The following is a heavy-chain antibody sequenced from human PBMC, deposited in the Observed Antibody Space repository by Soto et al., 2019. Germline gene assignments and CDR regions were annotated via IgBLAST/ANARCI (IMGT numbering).Heavy chain of an antibody. CDR2: IGTAGDT. V-gene: IGHV3-13*01. Sequence: GGSLRLSCAASGFTFSSYDMHWVRQATGKGLEWVSAIGTAGDTYYPGSVKGRFTISRENAKNCLYLQMNSLGAGDTAVYYCARARRIAVANDAFDIWGQGTMVTVSS. D-gene: IGHD6-19*01. CDR3: ARARRIAVANDAFDI. J-gene: IGHJ3*02. CDR1: GFTFSSYD.